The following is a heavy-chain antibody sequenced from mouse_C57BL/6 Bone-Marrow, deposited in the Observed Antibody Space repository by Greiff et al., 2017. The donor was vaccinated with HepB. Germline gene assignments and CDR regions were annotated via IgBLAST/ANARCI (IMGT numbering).Heavy chain of an antibody. Sequence: VQLQESGPELVKPGASVKISCKASGYAFSSSWMNWVKQRPGKGLEWIGRIYPGDGDTNYNGKFKGKATLTVDKSSSTAYMQLSSLTSEDSAVYFCARIYYGNYGNWGQGTTLTVSS. J-gene: IGHJ2*01. V-gene: IGHV1-82*01. D-gene: IGHD2-1*01. CDR2: IYPGDGDT. CDR3: ARIYYGNYGN. CDR1: GYAFSSSW.